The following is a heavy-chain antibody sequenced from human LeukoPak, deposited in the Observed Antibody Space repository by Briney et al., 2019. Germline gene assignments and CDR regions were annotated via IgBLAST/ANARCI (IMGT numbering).Heavy chain of an antibody. CDR1: GFTFDNYA. CDR3: TREWDLSFYYFDY. J-gene: IGHJ4*02. Sequence: GGSLRLSCAASGFTFDNYAMHWVRQAPAKGLEWVAVISYGGNNEFYANSVKGRFTISRDNSKNTVYLQTNSLRAEDTAVYYCTREWDLSFYYFDYWGQGTLVTVSS. CDR2: ISYGGNNE. D-gene: IGHD1-26*01. V-gene: IGHV3-30-3*01.